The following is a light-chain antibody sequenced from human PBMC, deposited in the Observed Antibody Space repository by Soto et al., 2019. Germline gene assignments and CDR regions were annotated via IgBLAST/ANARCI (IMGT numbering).Light chain of an antibody. V-gene: IGLV1-40*01. CDR1: STNIGEGYG. CDR2: GNT. Sequence: QSVLTQPPSVSGAPGQRVSISCTGSSTNIGEGYGVHWYQQRPGTASKLLIVGNTIRPSGVPDRCSASTSGTSASLASTGLQAEDEGDYYCQSYDSTLSARYVFGTGTKRTVL. J-gene: IGLJ1*01. CDR3: QSYDSTLSARYV.